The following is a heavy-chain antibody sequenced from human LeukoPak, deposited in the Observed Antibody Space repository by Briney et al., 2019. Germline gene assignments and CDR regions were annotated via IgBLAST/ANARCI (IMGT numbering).Heavy chain of an antibody. D-gene: IGHD2-15*01. CDR1: GYTFTSYG. J-gene: IGHJ4*02. CDR3: ANYTEGYCSGANCYSGVDY. Sequence: ASVKVSCKASGYTFTSYGISWVRQAPGQGLEWLGWISAYRGNPKYAQKLQGRVTMTTDTSTSTVYMELRSLRSDDTAVYYCANYTEGYCSGANCYSGVDYWGQGTLVTVSS. CDR2: ISAYRGNP. V-gene: IGHV1-18*01.